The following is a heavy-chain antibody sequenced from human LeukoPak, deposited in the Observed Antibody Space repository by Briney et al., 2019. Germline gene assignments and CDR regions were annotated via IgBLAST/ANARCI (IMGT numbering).Heavy chain of an antibody. V-gene: IGHV1-18*04. Sequence: ASVKVSCKASGYTFTGYYMHWVRQAPGQGLEWMGWISAYNGNTNYAQKLQGRVTMTTDTSTSTAYVELRSLRSDNTAVYYCAREVPYDSSRYYQPFDYWGQGTLVTVSS. D-gene: IGHD3-22*01. CDR3: AREVPYDSSRYYQPFDY. CDR2: ISAYNGNT. CDR1: GYTFTGYY. J-gene: IGHJ4*02.